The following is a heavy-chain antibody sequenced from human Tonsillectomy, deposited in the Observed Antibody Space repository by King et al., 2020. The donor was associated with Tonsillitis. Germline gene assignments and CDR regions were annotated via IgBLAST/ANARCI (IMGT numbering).Heavy chain of an antibody. D-gene: IGHD2-2*01. CDR3: TRDHQPASYYYMDV. V-gene: IGHV3-66*01. CDR1: GFTVSGNY. CDR2: IYRGTYT. J-gene: IGHJ6*03. Sequence: VQLVESGGDLVQPGGSLRLSCAASGFTVSGNYMGWVRQPPGRGLEGVSVIYRGTYTHYDEPVKGRFATSADRSKNTLYLQMNSQRAEDTAVYYCTRDHQPASYYYMDVWGKGTTVTVAS.